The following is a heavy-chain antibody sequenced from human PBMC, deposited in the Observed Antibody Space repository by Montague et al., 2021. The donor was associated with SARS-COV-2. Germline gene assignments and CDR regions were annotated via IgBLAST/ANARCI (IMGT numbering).Heavy chain of an antibody. D-gene: IGHD6-13*01. J-gene: IGHJ4*02. Sequence: SETLSLTCTVSGDSISYFYWSRIRQPAGKGLEWIGRVSASGSTNYKPSLNSRVTMSVDTSKKHFSLRLSPVTAADTAVYYCARDVVAAPGTFDYWGQGTLVTVAS. CDR2: VSASGST. CDR1: GDSISYFY. CDR3: ARDVVAAPGTFDY. V-gene: IGHV4-4*07.